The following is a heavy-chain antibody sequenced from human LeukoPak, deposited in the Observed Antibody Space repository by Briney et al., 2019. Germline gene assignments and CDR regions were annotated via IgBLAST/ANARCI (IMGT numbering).Heavy chain of an antibody. D-gene: IGHD2-2*01. Sequence: GGSLRLSCTASGFTFSSYGMHWVRQAPGRGLEWVAAIQYDGSIEYYADSVKGRFTIPRDQSKNTLFLQVNSLRAEDTAVYYCARDSCGSPSCFDYWGQGTLVTVSS. V-gene: IGHV3-33*01. J-gene: IGHJ4*02. CDR3: ARDSCGSPSCFDY. CDR2: IQYDGSIE. CDR1: GFTFSSYG.